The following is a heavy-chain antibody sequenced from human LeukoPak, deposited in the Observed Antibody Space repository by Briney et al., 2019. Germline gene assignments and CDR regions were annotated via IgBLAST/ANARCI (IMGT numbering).Heavy chain of an antibody. CDR3: ARHVEDYYGSGSYKYYYYYGMGV. CDR1: GYSFTSYW. D-gene: IGHD3-10*01. CDR2: IYPGGSDT. J-gene: IGHJ6*04. V-gene: IGHV5-51*01. Sequence: GESLKISCQGSGYSFTSYWIGWVRQMPGKGLEWMGIIYPGGSDTRYSPSFQGQVTISADKSISTAYLQWSSLKASDTAMYYCARHVEDYYGSGSYKYYYYYGMGVWGKGTTVTVSS.